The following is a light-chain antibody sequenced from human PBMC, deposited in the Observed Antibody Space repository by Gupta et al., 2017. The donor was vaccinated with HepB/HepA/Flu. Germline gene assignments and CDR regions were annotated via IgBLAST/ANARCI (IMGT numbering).Light chain of an antibody. J-gene: IGLJ3*02. CDR3: ETCDSRV. CDR1: SGHSTYI. Sequence: QPVLTQSSSASASLGSSVKLTCTLSSGHSTYIIAWHQQQPGKAPRYLMKLEGSGSYNKGSGVPDRFSGSSSGADRYLTISNRRSEYEADYYCETCDSRVFGGVTELTVL. V-gene: IGLV4-60*03. CDR2: LEGSGSY.